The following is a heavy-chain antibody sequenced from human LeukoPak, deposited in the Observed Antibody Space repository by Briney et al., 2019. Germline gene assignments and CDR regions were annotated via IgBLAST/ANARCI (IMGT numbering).Heavy chain of an antibody. V-gene: IGHV4-34*01. J-gene: IGHJ4*02. CDR2: INHSGST. CDR1: GGSFSGYY. D-gene: IGHD3-3*01. Sequence: SETLSLTCAVYGGSFSGYYWSWIRQPPGKGLEWIGEINHSGSTNYNPSLKSRVTISVDTSKNQFSLKLSSVTAADTAVYYCARRTTIFGVVMLYYFDYWGQGTLVTVSS. CDR3: ARRTTIFGVVMLYYFDY.